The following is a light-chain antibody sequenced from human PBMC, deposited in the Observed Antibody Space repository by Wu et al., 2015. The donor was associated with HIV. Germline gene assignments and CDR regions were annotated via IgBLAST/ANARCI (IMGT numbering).Light chain of an antibody. CDR1: QSVSSN. J-gene: IGKJ2*01. V-gene: IGKV3-15*01. CDR2: GAS. CDR3: QHYNNWPPYT. Sequence: IVMTQSPANLSVSPGESATLSCRASQSVSSNLAWYQQKPGQAPRLLIYGASTRATGIPARFSGSGSGTDFSLTISNLQSEDFAIYYCQHYNNWPPYTFGQGTKLEIK.